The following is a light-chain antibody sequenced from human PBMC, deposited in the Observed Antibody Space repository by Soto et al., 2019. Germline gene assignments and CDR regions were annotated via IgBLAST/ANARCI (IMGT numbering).Light chain of an antibody. CDR3: SSYTSSSSYV. CDR2: DVS. J-gene: IGLJ1*01. Sequence: QSVLTQPASVSGSPGQSITISCTGTSSDVGGYNYVSWYQQHPGKAPKLMIYDVSNRPSGVSNSFSGSKSGNTASLTIYGLQAEAAADYYCSSYTSSSSYVFGTGTKLTVL. V-gene: IGLV2-14*01. CDR1: SSDVGGYNY.